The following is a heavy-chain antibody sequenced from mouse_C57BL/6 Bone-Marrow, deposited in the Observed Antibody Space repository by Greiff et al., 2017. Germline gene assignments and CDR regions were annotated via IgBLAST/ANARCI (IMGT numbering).Heavy chain of an antibody. J-gene: IGHJ3*01. CDR3: ARQQRGRCAY. D-gene: IGHD6-1*01. CDR2: ISSGGSYT. V-gene: IGHV5-6*01. CDR1: GFTFSSYG. Sequence: EVQRVESGGDLVKPGGSLKLSCAASGFTFSSYGMSWVRQTPDKRLEWVATISSGGSYTYYPDSVKGRFTISRDNAKNTLYLQLSSLKSEDTAMYYCARQQRGRCAYWGQGTLVTVSA.